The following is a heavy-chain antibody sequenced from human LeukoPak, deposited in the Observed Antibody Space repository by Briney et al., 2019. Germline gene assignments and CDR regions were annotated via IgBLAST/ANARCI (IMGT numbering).Heavy chain of an antibody. CDR3: ARDYSSSSWLDY. CDR1: GFTFSSYG. J-gene: IGHJ4*02. CDR2: IWYDGSNK. Sequence: GSLRLSCAASGFTFSSYGMHWVRQAPGKGLEWVAVIWYDGSNKYYADSVKGRFTISRDNSKNTLYLQMSSLRAEDTAVYYCARDYSSSSWLDYWGQGTLVTVSS. V-gene: IGHV3-33*01. D-gene: IGHD6-13*01.